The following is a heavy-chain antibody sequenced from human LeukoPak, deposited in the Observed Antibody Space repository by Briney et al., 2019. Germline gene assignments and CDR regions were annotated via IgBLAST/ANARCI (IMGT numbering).Heavy chain of an antibody. CDR3: ARDDGSGTLYFDY. CDR2: INPNSGGT. V-gene: IGHV1-2*02. Sequence: GASVKVSCKASGYTFTGYYMHWVRQAPGQGLEWMGWINPNSGGTNYAQKFQGRVTMTRDTSISTAYMELSRLRSDDTAVYYCARDDGSGTLYFDYWGQGTLVTVSS. CDR1: GYTFTGYY. J-gene: IGHJ4*02.